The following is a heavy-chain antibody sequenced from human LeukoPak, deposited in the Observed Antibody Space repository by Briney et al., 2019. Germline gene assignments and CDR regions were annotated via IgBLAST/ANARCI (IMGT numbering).Heavy chain of an antibody. Sequence: GESLKISCKGSGYSFTNYWIGWVRQMPGKGLEWMGIIYPDDSDSRYSPSFQGQVTISADKSIRTAYLQWSSLKASDTAMYYCARSVGYCSNGVCSVFDYWGQGTLVTVSS. CDR1: GYSFTNYW. V-gene: IGHV5-51*01. CDR2: IYPDDSDS. D-gene: IGHD2-8*01. J-gene: IGHJ4*02. CDR3: ARSVGYCSNGVCSVFDY.